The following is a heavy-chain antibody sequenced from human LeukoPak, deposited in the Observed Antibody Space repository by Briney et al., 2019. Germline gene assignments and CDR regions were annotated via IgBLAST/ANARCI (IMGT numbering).Heavy chain of an antibody. D-gene: IGHD4-17*01. CDR1: GFTFSSYS. CDR2: ITSSSSSI. J-gene: IGHJ3*02. CDR3: ARGAYGDAPSKDAFDI. Sequence: GGSLRLSCAASGFTFSSYSMNWVRQAPGKGLEWISYITSSSSSIHYADSVKGRFTVSRDNAKNSLYLQMNSLRAEDTAVYYCARGAYGDAPSKDAFDIWGQGTMVTVSS. V-gene: IGHV3-48*01.